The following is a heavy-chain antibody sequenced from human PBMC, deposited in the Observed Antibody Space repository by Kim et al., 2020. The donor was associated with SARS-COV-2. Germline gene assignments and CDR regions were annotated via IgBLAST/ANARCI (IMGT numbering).Heavy chain of an antibody. D-gene: IGHD3-22*01. Sequence: DSVKGRFTISRDNSKNTLYLQMNSLRAEDTAVYYCAKDLITMRPYYLRYWGQGTLVTVSS. J-gene: IGHJ4*02. CDR3: AKDLITMRPYYLRY. V-gene: IGHV3-30*02.